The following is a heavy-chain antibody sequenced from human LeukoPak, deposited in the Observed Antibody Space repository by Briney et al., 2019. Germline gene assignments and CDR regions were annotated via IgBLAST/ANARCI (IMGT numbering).Heavy chain of an antibody. J-gene: IGHJ4*02. D-gene: IGHD3-10*01. CDR3: ATDRKLITMVRGVILYY. V-gene: IGHV1-69*04. Sequence: REASVKVSCKASGGTFSSYAISWVRQAPGQGLEWMGRIIPNLGIANYAQKFQGRVTITADKSTSTAYMELSSLRSEDTAVYYCATDRKLITMVRGVILYYWGQGTLVTVSS. CDR1: GGTFSSYA. CDR2: IIPNLGIA.